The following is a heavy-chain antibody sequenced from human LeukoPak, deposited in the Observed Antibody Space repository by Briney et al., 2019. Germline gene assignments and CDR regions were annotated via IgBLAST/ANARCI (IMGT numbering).Heavy chain of an antibody. V-gene: IGHV4-59*01. CDR1: GGSISSYY. CDR3: ASAGWYGVAGMDV. J-gene: IGHJ6*02. Sequence: SETLSLTCPVSGGSISSYYWSWIRQPPGKGLEWIGYIYYSGSTNYNPSLKSRVTISVDTSKNQFSLKLSSVTAADTAVYYCASAGWYGVAGMDVWGQGTTVTVSS. D-gene: IGHD6-19*01. CDR2: IYYSGST.